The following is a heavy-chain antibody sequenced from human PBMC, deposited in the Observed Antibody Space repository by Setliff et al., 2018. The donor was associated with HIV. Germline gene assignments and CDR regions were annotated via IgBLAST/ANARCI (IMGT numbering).Heavy chain of an antibody. Sequence: GGSLRLSCAASGFTFSTHNMHWVRQAPGEGLEWVAVIWSDGIDEDYSASVKGRFTISRDNPKNMLYLQMNNLRAEDTAIYYCARAGNVGGDYNDYWGQGTLVTVSS. CDR1: GFTFSTHN. D-gene: IGHD2-15*01. V-gene: IGHV3-33*01. CDR3: ARAGNVGGDYNDY. CDR2: IWSDGIDE. J-gene: IGHJ4*02.